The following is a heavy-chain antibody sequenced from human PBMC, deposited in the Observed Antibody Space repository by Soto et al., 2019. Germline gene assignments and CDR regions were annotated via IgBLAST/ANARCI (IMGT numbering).Heavy chain of an antibody. CDR2: ISRSSTGI. V-gene: IGHV3-48*02. Sequence: EVQLVESGGGLVQXGGSLRLSCAASGFTFSLYSMSWVRQAPGKGLEWVSYISRSSTGIHYADSVKGRFTISRDDVTNSMHLQMNSLRDGDTAVYYCARAVTWGLDVWGQGTTVSISS. CDR1: GFTFSLYS. J-gene: IGHJ6*01. D-gene: IGHD3-10*01. CDR3: ARAVTWGLDV.